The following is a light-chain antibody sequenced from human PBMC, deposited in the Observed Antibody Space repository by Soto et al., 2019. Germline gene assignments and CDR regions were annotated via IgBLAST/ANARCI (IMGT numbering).Light chain of an antibody. Sequence: EIVMTQSPATLSVSPGERATLSCRASQSVSSNLAWYQQKPGQAPRLLIYGASTRATGIPARFSGSRSGTEFTLTISSLQSEDFAVYDCQQYNNWTYTFGQGTKLEIK. CDR1: QSVSSN. CDR3: QQYNNWTYT. V-gene: IGKV3-15*01. J-gene: IGKJ2*01. CDR2: GAS.